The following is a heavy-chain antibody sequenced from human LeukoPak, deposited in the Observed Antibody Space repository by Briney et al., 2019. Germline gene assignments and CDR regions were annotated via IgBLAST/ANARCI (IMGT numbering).Heavy chain of an antibody. CDR2: IRYDGSNK. J-gene: IGHJ4*02. V-gene: IGHV3-30*02. CDR3: AKDRDHYFDY. Sequence: GGSLRLSCAASGFTFNNYGMHWVRQAPGKGLEWVAFIRYDGSNKYYADSVKGRFTISRDNSKNTLYLQMNSLRAEDTAVYYCAKDRDHYFDYWGQGILVTVSS. CDR1: GFTFNNYG. D-gene: IGHD2-21*01.